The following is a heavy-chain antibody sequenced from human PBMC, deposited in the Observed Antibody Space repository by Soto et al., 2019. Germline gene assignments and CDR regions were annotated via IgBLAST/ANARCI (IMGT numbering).Heavy chain of an antibody. V-gene: IGHV3-23*01. CDR1: EFTFSSCA. J-gene: IGHJ4*02. D-gene: IGHD1-20*01. CDR2: ISGSGSST. Sequence: PGGSLRLSCAASEFTFSSCAMSWVLQAPGKGLEWVSTISGSGSSTYYADSVTGRFTISRDNSKNIVYLQMNSLRAEDTAIYYCAKHIIGYKRPLDFWGQGILVTVSP. CDR3: AKHIIGYKRPLDF.